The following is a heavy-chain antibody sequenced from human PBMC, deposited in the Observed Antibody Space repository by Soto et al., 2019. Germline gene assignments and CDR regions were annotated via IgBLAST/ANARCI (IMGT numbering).Heavy chain of an antibody. CDR2: IDPSDSYT. D-gene: IGHD2-2*01. V-gene: IGHV5-10-1*01. CDR1: GYSFTSYW. J-gene: IGHJ6*02. CDR3: ASSFIVVVPAAIGNYYGMDV. Sequence: GESLKISCKGSGYSFTSYWISWVRQMPGKGLEWMGRIDPSDSYTNYSPSFQGHVTISADKSISTAYLQWSSLKASDTAMYYCASSFIVVVPAAIGNYYGMDVWGPGTTVTVSS.